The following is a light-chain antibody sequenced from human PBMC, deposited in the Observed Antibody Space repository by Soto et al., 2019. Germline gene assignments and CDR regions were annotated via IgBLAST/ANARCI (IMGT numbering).Light chain of an antibody. J-gene: IGKJ1*01. CDR3: QQHNSYPRT. V-gene: IGKV1-9*01. CDR1: QGISSY. Sequence: DIQLIQSPSFLSASVGDRVTITCRASQGISSYLAWYQQKPGRAPTHLIFAASILQSGVPSRFSGSGSGTECTLTISSLQPEDFATYYCQQHNSYPRTFGQGTKVEI. CDR2: AAS.